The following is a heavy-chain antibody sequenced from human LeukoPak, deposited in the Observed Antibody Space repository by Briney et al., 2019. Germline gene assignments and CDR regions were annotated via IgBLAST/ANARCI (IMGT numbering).Heavy chain of an antibody. D-gene: IGHD3-22*01. CDR2: LSWNSDNI. J-gene: IGHJ4*02. CDR3: AKGPYSSGYSIDS. V-gene: IGHV3-9*01. CDR1: GFTFSSYA. Sequence: GGSLRLSCAASGFTFSSYAMSWVRQAPGKGLEWVSGLSWNSDNIDYADSVKGRFTISRDNDKNSLYLQMNSLKTDDTAFYYCAKGPYSSGYSIDSWGQGTLVTVSS.